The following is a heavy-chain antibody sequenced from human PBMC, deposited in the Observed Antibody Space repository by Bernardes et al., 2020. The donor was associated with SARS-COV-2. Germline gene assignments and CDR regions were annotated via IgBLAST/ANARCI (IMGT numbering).Heavy chain of an antibody. V-gene: IGHV3-74*01. J-gene: IGHJ4*02. CDR1: GFSFSRFW. CDR3: SRDAAGKAGL. D-gene: IGHD6-13*01. CDR2: TNEDGTAT. Sequence: GGSLRLSCAASGFSFSRFWMPWVRQVPGKGLLWVSRTNEDGTATNYADSVKGRFTISRDNAKNTLFLHMNSLRVEETAVYSWSRDAAGKAGLWGQGPLVTVSS.